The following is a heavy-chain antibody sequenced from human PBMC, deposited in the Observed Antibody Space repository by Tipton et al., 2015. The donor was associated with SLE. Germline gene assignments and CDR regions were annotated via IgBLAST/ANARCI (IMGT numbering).Heavy chain of an antibody. Sequence: GSLRLSCAASGFTFSSYAMSWVRQAPGKGLEWVSAISGSGGSTYYADSVKGRFTISRDNSKNTLYLQMNSLKTEDTAVYYCTRRSIEYGDAFDIWGQGTMVTVSS. CDR2: ISGSGGST. D-gene: IGHD4/OR15-4a*01. J-gene: IGHJ3*02. V-gene: IGHV3-23*01. CDR3: TRRSIEYGDAFDI. CDR1: GFTFSSYA.